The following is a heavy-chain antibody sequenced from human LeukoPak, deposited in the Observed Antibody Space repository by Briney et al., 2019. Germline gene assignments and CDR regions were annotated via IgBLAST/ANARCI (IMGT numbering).Heavy chain of an antibody. V-gene: IGHV4-59*01. CDR2: IYYSGGT. CDR3: ARDGQRGYSYDDAFDI. D-gene: IGHD5-18*01. CDR1: GGSISSYY. Sequence: SETLSLTCTVSGGSISSYYWSWIRQPPGKGLEWIGYIYYSGGTNYNPSLKSRVTISVDTSKNQFSLKLSSVTAADTAVYYCARDGQRGYSYDDAFDIWGQGTMVTVSS. J-gene: IGHJ3*02.